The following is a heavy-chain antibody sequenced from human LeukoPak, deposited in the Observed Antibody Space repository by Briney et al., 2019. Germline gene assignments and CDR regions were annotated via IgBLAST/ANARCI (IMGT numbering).Heavy chain of an antibody. CDR3: ARARSHSSSPSPDYYYYGMDV. V-gene: IGHV3-30-3*01. CDR1: GFTFSSYA. Sequence: GGPLRLSCAASGFTFSSYAMHWVRQAPGKGLEWVAVISYDGSNKYYADSVKGRSTISRDNSKNTLYLQMNSLRAEDTAVYYCARARSHSSSPSPDYYYYGMDVWGQGTTVTVSS. CDR2: ISYDGSNK. D-gene: IGHD6-13*01. J-gene: IGHJ6*02.